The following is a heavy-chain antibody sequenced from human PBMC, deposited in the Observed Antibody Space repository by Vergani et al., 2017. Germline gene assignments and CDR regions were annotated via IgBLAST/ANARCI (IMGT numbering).Heavy chain of an antibody. Sequence: VQLVESGGGVVQPGRSLRLSCAASGFTFSNTAMGWVRQAPGKGLEWVGDISWNGVNVYHAESVKGRFSISRDNSKDALYLQMNSLRAEDTAVYYCAKEKSFSGPCDYWGQGILVTVSS. J-gene: IGHJ4*02. CDR1: GFTFSNTA. CDR2: ISWNGVNV. D-gene: IGHD3-3*02. CDR3: AKEKSFSGPCDY. V-gene: IGHV3-23*04.